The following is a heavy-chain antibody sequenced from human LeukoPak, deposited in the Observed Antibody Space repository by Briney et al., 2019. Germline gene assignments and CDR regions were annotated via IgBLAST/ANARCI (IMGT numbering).Heavy chain of an antibody. J-gene: IGHJ4*02. Sequence: PSQTLSLTCTFSGVPIKSCCYPGSRIPQPPGKVLEFIVYIYPTESTYYNPSLKSRVTISVDRSKNHFSLKLSSVTAADTAVYYCARLGMARGVFVNYCGQGTLVTASS. D-gene: IGHD3-10*01. V-gene: IGHV4-30-2*01. CDR3: ARLGMARGVFVNY. CDR2: IYPTEST. CDR1: GVPIKSCCYP.